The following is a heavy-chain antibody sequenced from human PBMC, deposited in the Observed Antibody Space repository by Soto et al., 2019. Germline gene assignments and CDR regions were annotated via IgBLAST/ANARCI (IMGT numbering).Heavy chain of an antibody. J-gene: IGHJ4*02. CDR3: ARDLVWFGESTRLLPDY. CDR2: ISAYNGNT. D-gene: IGHD3-10*01. V-gene: IGHV1-18*01. Sequence: GASVPVSCMASGYTFTSHGISWVRQAPGQGLEWIGWISAYNGNTNYAQNLQGRVTMTTDTSTSTAYMELKSLRSDDTAVYYCARDLVWFGESTRLLPDYWGQGTLVTVSS. CDR1: GYTFTSHG.